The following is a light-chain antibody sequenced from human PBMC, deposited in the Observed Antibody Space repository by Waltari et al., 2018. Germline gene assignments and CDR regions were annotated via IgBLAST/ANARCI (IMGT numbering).Light chain of an antibody. CDR3: SAWDISLGGRV. CDR2: TNN. Sequence: QAGLTQPPSVSKDLRQTATLTCTGNNNNVGSQGAIWLQHHPGHPPKVTSYTNNKRPSGISQLFSASRSGDTASLTITGLQPEDESDYYCSAWDISLGGRVFGGGTKLTVL. CDR1: NNNVGSQG. J-gene: IGLJ3*02. V-gene: IGLV10-54*04.